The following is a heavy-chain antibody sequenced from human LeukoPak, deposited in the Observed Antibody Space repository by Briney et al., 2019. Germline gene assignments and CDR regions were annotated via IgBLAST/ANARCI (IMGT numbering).Heavy chain of an antibody. Sequence: GGSLRLSCAASGFTFDDYAMHWVRQAPGKGLEWVSGISWNSGSIGYADSVKGRFTISRDNAKNSLYLQMNSLRAEDTAVYYCAKVLTEDYYDSSGYYGNYWGQGTLVTVSS. V-gene: IGHV3-9*01. CDR2: ISWNSGSI. D-gene: IGHD3-22*01. CDR1: GFTFDDYA. J-gene: IGHJ4*02. CDR3: AKVLTEDYYDSSGYYGNY.